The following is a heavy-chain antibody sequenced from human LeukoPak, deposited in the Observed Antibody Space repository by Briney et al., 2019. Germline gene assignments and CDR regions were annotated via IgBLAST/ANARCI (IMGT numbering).Heavy chain of an antibody. CDR1: GYTFTGYY. D-gene: IGHD2-2*01. Sequence: ASVKVSCTASGYTFTGYYMHWVRQAPGQGLEWMGWINPNSGGTNYAQKFQGRVTMTRDTSISTAYMELSRLRSDDTAVYYCARESPISSTSCDVWGQGTTVTVSS. CDR2: INPNSGGT. V-gene: IGHV1-2*02. CDR3: ARESPISSTSCDV. J-gene: IGHJ6*02.